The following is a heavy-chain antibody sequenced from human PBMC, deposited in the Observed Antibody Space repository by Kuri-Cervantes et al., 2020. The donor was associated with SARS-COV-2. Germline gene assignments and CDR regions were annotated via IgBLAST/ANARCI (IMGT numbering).Heavy chain of an antibody. Sequence: GSLRLSCTVSGGSISSYYWSWIRQPPGKGLEWIGYIYYSGSTNYNPSLKSRVTISVDTSKNQFSLKLSSVTAADTAVYYCASGVYEEWELPGEDYWGQGTLVTVSS. V-gene: IGHV4-59*01. D-gene: IGHD1-26*01. J-gene: IGHJ4*02. CDR1: GGSISSYY. CDR2: IYYSGST. CDR3: ASGVYEEWELPGEDY.